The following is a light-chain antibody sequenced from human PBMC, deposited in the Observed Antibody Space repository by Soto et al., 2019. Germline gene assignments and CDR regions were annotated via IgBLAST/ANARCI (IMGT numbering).Light chain of an antibody. CDR1: QSISSW. CDR3: QQRSNWPIT. J-gene: IGKJ5*01. CDR2: KAS. Sequence: DIQMTQSPSTLYASVGDRVTITCRASQSISSWLAWYQQKPGEAPKLLIYKASSLESGVPSRFSGSGSGTDFTLTISSLEPEDFAVYYCQQRSNWPITFGQGTRLEI. V-gene: IGKV1-5*03.